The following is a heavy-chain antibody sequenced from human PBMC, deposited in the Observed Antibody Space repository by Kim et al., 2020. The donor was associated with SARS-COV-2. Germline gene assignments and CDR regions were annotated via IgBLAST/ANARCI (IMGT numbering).Heavy chain of an antibody. Sequence: GESLKISCKGSGYSFTSYWISWVRQMPGKGLEWMGRIDPSDSYTNYSPSFQGHVTISADKSISTAYLQWSSLKASDTAMYYCARHGLELITMVRGVIRGWFDPWGQGTLVTVSS. V-gene: IGHV5-10-1*01. CDR1: GYSFTSYW. CDR3: ARHGLELITMVRGVIRGWFDP. D-gene: IGHD3-10*01. J-gene: IGHJ5*02. CDR2: IDPSDSYT.